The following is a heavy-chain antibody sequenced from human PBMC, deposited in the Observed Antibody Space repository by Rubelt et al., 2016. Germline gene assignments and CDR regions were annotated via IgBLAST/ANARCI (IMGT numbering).Heavy chain of an antibody. J-gene: IGHJ6*02. Sequence: EVQLEESGGGLVQPGGSLRLSCAASEFTLNGYSMNWVRQAPGKGLEWLSYISGSSSTISYADSVKGRFSIFGGNARNSTYWQMNSLRAEDTAVYYCARAVGSATRGSYYYGMDVWGQGTTVTVSS. CDR3: ARAVGSATRGSYYYGMDV. V-gene: IGHV3-48*01. D-gene: IGHD3-10*01. CDR2: ISGSSSTI. CDR1: EFTLNGYS.